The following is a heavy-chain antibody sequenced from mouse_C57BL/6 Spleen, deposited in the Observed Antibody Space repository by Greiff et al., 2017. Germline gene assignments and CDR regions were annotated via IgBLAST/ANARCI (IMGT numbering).Heavy chain of an antibody. J-gene: IGHJ3*01. CDR2: IYPGDGDT. V-gene: IGHV1-82*01. CDR3: AGIYGKYLAEFAY. Sequence: QVQLQQSGPELVKPGASVKISCKASGYAFSSSWMNWVKQRPGKGLEWIGRIYPGDGDTNYNGKFKGKATLTADKSSSTAYMQLSSLTSEDSAVYFGAGIYGKYLAEFAYWGQGTLVTVSA. D-gene: IGHD2-1*01. CDR1: GYAFSSSW.